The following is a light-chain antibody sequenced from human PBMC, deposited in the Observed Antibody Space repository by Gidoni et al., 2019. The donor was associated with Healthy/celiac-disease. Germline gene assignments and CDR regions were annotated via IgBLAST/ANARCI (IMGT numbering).Light chain of an antibody. CDR2: GAS. V-gene: IGKV3-15*01. J-gene: IGKJ4*01. CDR3: QQYNNWPPLT. Sequence: EIVMTQSPATLSVSPGERATLSCRASPSVSSNLAWCQQKPGQAPRLLIYGASTRATGIPARFSGSGSGTEFTLTISSLQSEDFAVYYCQQYNNWPPLTFGGGTKVEIK. CDR1: PSVSSN.